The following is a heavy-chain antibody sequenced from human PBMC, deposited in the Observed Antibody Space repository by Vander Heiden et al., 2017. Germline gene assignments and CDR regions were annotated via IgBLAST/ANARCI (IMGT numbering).Heavy chain of an antibody. Sequence: EVQLVESGGGLVQPGGSLRLSCAASGFTFSSYEMNWVRQAPGKWLDWVSYISSSGSTIYYADSVKGRFTISRDNAKNSLYLQMNSLRAEDTAVYYCARWLQLGDYFDYWGQGTLVTVSS. V-gene: IGHV3-48*03. CDR3: ARWLQLGDYFDY. J-gene: IGHJ4*02. D-gene: IGHD1-1*01. CDR1: GFTFSSYE. CDR2: ISSSGSTI.